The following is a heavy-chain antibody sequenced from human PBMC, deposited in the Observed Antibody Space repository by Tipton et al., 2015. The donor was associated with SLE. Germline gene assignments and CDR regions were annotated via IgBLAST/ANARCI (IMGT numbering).Heavy chain of an antibody. V-gene: IGHV4-4*07. J-gene: IGHJ3*02. CDR1: GGSISSYY. Sequence: TLSLTCTVSGGSISSYYWSWSRQPAGKGLEWIGRIYTSGSTNYNPSLKSRVTMSVDTSKNQFSLKLSSVTAADTAVYYCARVAAAGAPTDAFDIWGQGTMVTVSS. D-gene: IGHD6-13*01. CDR3: ARVAAAGAPTDAFDI. CDR2: IYTSGST.